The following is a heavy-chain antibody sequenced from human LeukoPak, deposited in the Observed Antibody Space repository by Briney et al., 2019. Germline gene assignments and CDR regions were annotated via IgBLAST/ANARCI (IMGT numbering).Heavy chain of an antibody. CDR2: IYYSGST. J-gene: IGHJ4*02. V-gene: IGHV4-59*08. Sequence: SETLSLTCTVSGGSISSYYWSWIRQPPGKGLEWIGYIYYSGSTNYNPSLKSRVTISVDTSKNQFSLKLSSVTAADTAVYYCARAPFEVAAAGPLWGDRTHFDYWGQGTLVTVSS. CDR3: ARAPFEVAAAGPLWGDRTHFDY. CDR1: GGSISSYY. D-gene: IGHD6-13*01.